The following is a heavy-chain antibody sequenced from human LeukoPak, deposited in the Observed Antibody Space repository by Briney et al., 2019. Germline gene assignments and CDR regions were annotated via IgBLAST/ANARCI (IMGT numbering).Heavy chain of an antibody. CDR2: ISVYNGNT. J-gene: IGHJ3*02. Sequence: ASVKVSCKASGYTFTSYGISWVRQAPGQGLEWMGWISVYNGNTNYAQKLQGRVTMTTDTSTSTAYMELRSLRSDDTAVYYCARVSSSWVLDAFDIWGQGTMVTVSS. V-gene: IGHV1-18*01. D-gene: IGHD6-13*01. CDR1: GYTFTSYG. CDR3: ARVSSSWVLDAFDI.